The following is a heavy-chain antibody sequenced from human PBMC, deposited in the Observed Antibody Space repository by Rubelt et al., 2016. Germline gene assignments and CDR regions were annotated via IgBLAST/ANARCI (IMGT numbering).Heavy chain of an antibody. CDR2: INHSGST. D-gene: IGHD2-2*01. V-gene: IGHV4-34*01. CDR3: ARLFYCSSTSCEDY. Sequence: QWGAGLLKPSETLSLTCAVYGGSFSGYYWSWIRQPPGKGLEWIGEINHSGSTNYNPSLKSRVTISVDTSKNQFSLKLSSVTAADTAGYNCARLFYCSSTSCEDYWGQGTLVTVSS. CDR1: GGSFSGYY. J-gene: IGHJ4*02.